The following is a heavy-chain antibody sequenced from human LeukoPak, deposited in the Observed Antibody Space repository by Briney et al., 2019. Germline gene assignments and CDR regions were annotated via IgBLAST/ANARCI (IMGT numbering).Heavy chain of an antibody. J-gene: IGHJ5*02. CDR2: INHSGST. D-gene: IGHD5-24*01. Sequence: PSETLSLTCAVYGGSFSGYYWSWIRQPPGKGLEWIGEINHSGSTNYNPSLKSRVTISVDTSKNQFSLKLSSVTAADTAVYYCASGGRWLPKGNWFDPWGQGTLVTVSS. V-gene: IGHV4-34*01. CDR1: GGSFSGYY. CDR3: ASGGRWLPKGNWFDP.